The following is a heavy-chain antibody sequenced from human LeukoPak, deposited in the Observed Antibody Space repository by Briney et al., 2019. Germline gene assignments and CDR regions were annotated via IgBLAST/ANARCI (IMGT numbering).Heavy chain of an antibody. Sequence: PGGPLRLSCAASGFTFSDYYMSWIRQAPGKGLEWVSYISSSGSTIYYADSVKGRFTISRDNAKNSLYLQMNSLRAEDTAVYYCARGMGSGSGSYYNSTLFDYWGQGTLVTVSS. CDR3: ARGMGSGSGSYYNSTLFDY. CDR1: GFTFSDYY. V-gene: IGHV3-11*01. J-gene: IGHJ4*02. CDR2: ISSSGSTI. D-gene: IGHD3-10*01.